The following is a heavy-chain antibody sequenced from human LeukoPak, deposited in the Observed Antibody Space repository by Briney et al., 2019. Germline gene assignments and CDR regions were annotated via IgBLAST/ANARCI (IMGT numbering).Heavy chain of an antibody. CDR1: GFTFSSYA. Sequence: PGRSLRLSCAASGFTFSSYAVHWVRQAPGKGLEWVAVISYDGSNKYYADSVKGRFTISRDNSKNTLYLQMNSLRAEDTAVYYCAKDSHLDYGDYLYFDYWGQGTLVTVSS. V-gene: IGHV3-30*04. CDR2: ISYDGSNK. J-gene: IGHJ4*02. CDR3: AKDSHLDYGDYLYFDY. D-gene: IGHD4-17*01.